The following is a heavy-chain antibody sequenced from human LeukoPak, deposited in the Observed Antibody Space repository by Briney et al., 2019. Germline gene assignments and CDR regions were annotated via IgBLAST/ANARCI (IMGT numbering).Heavy chain of an antibody. V-gene: IGHV4-34*01. CDR1: GGSFSGYY. J-gene: IGHJ4*02. Sequence: SETLSLTCAVYGGSFSGYYWSWIRQPPGKGLEWIGEINHSGSTNYNPSLKSRVTISVDTSKNQFSLKLSSVTAADTAVYYCARVSPYALRFLESQKWGQGTLVTVSS. CDR2: INHSGST. CDR3: ARVSPYALRFLESQK. D-gene: IGHD3-3*01.